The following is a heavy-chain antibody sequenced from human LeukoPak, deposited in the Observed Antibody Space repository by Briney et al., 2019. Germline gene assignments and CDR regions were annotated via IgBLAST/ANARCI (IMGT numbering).Heavy chain of an antibody. D-gene: IGHD3-10*01. J-gene: IGHJ6*02. CDR2: ISYDGSNK. V-gene: IGHV3-30*18. CDR1: GFTFSSYG. Sequence: GGSLRLSCAASGFTFSSYGMHWVRQAPGKGLEWVAVISYDGSNKYYADSVKGRFTISRDNSKNTLYLQMNSLRAEDTAEYYCAKDRRHYYGSGPHGYSYGMDVWGQGTTVTVSS. CDR3: AKDRRHYYGSGPHGYSYGMDV.